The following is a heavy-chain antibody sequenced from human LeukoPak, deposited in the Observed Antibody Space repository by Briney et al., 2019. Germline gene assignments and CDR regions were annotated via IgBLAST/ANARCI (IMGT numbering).Heavy chain of an antibody. J-gene: IGHJ6*02. D-gene: IGHD3-10*01. V-gene: IGHV4-34*01. CDR2: IHHRGST. Sequence: SSETLSLTCAVYGGSFSGYYWSWIRQPPGKGLEWNGEIHHRGSTNYKPSLKSRVTISADTSKNQLSLRLTSVTAADAAVYYCARGRTGTMVRGGTYYYGMDVWGQGTTVTVSS. CDR3: ARGRTGTMVRGGTYYYGMDV. CDR1: GGSFSGYY.